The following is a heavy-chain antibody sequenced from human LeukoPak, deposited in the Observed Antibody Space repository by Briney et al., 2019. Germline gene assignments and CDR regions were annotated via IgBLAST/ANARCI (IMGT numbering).Heavy chain of an antibody. Sequence: KPGGSLRLSCAASGFTFSSYVMSWVRQAPGRGLEWVSSISGSGGSTYYADSVKGRFTISRDNSKNTLYLQMNSLRAEDTAVYYCAKDPRWLQLYPLDPWGQGTLVTVSS. CDR2: ISGSGGST. J-gene: IGHJ5*02. D-gene: IGHD5-24*01. CDR1: GFTFSSYV. CDR3: AKDPRWLQLYPLDP. V-gene: IGHV3-23*01.